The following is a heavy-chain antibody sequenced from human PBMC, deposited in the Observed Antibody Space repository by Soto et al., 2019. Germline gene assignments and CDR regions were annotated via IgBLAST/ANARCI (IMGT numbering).Heavy chain of an antibody. Sequence: EVQLVESGGGLVQPGGSLKLSCAASGFTFSVAAMHWVRQASGKGLEWVGRIRSKANSYATEYAASVKGRFTISRDDSKNTAYLQVNCLKTEDTAVYYCRGYCISSSCYESGMDVWGQGTTVIVSS. J-gene: IGHJ6*02. CDR3: RGYCISSSCYESGMDV. CDR2: IRSKANSYAT. D-gene: IGHD2-2*01. V-gene: IGHV3-73*01. CDR1: GFTFSVAA.